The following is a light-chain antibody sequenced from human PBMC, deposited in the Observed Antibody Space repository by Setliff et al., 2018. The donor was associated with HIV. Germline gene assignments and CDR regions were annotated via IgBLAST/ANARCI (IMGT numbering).Light chain of an antibody. CDR2: DVS. CDR3: SSFTSSSTYV. J-gene: IGLJ1*01. Sequence: QSVLAQPASVSGSPGQSITISCTGTSSDVGGYNYVSWYQQHPGKAPKHMIYDVSDRPSGVSNRFSGSKSANTASLSISGLQAEDEADYFCSSFTSSSTYVFGTGTKVTVL. V-gene: IGLV2-14*03. CDR1: SSDVGGYNY.